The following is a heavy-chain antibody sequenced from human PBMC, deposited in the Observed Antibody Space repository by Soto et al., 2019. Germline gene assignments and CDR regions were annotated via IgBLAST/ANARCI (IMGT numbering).Heavy chain of an antibody. CDR1: GYTFTSYA. D-gene: IGHD7-27*01. J-gene: IGHJ4*02. V-gene: IGHV1-3*01. Sequence: QVQLVQSGAEVKKPGASVKVSCKASGYTFTSYAMHWVRQAPGQRLEWMGWINAGNGNTKYSQKFQGRVTITRDTYASTAYMELSSLRSEDTAVYYCARVDERWGPIDYWGQGTQVTVSS. CDR2: INAGNGNT. CDR3: ARVDERWGPIDY.